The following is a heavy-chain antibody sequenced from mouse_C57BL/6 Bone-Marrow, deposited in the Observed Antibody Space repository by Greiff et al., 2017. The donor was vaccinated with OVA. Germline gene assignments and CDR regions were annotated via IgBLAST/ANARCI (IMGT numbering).Heavy chain of an antibody. D-gene: IGHD1-1*01. CDR2: IYPRSGNT. Sequence: QVQLQQSGAELARPGASVKLSCKASGYTFTSYGISWVKQRTGQGLEWIGEIYPRSGNTYYNEKFKGEATLTADKSSSTAYMELRSLTSEDSAVYFCARWGRYYGSHYYAMDYWGQGTSVTVSS. CDR1: GYTFTSYG. J-gene: IGHJ4*01. CDR3: ARWGRYYGSHYYAMDY. V-gene: IGHV1-81*01.